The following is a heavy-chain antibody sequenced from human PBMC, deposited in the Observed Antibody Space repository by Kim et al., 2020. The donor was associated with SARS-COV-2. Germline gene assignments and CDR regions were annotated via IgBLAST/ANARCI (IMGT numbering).Heavy chain of an antibody. CDR2: IHESGSS. D-gene: IGHD2-15*01. Sequence: SETLSLICVVSGYSIISGYYWGWVRQPPGKGLEWIGSIHESGSSSYNPSLKGRVTISADTSKNQFSLTLNSVTAADTAVYYCARDRYGGSSRYFDYWGQG. J-gene: IGHJ4*02. CDR1: GYSIISGYY. V-gene: IGHV4-38-2*02. CDR3: ARDRYGGSSRYFDY.